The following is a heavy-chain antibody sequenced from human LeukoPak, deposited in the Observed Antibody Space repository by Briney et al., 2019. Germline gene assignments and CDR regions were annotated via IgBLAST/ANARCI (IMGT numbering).Heavy chain of an antibody. J-gene: IGHJ4*02. CDR3: ASYDYVWGSPFDY. D-gene: IGHD3-16*01. Sequence: GGSLRLSCAASGFTVSSNYMSWVRQAPGKGLEWVSVIYSGGSTYYADSVKGRFTISRDNSKNTLYLQMNSLRAEDTAVYYCASYDYVWGSPFDYWGQGTLVSVSS. CDR2: IYSGGST. V-gene: IGHV3-53*01. CDR1: GFTVSSNY.